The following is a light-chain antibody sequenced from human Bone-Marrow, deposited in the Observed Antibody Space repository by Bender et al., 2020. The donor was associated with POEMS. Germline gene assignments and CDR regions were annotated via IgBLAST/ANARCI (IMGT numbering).Light chain of an antibody. CDR2: QDD. J-gene: IGLJ2*01. CDR3: QAWDSKTAV. CDR1: NIGSQS. V-gene: IGLV3-21*01. Sequence: SYVLTQSPSVSVAPGQTARITCGGNNIGSQSVHWYQRKPGQSPVMVIYQDDRRPSGIPERFSGSNSGNTATLSISGTQALDEADYYCQAWDSKTAVFGGGTKLTVL.